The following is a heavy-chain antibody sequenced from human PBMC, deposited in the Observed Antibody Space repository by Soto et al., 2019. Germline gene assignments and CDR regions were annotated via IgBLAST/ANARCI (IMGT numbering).Heavy chain of an antibody. CDR3: ARDQECGGDCYSINDY. Sequence: QVQLAESGGGVAQAGRSLRLSCAASGFTFSRYGMHWVRQAPGKGLEWVAVIWYDGSKKYYADSVKGRFTISRDNSKNTLYLQMNSLRADDTAVYYCARDQECGGDCYSINDYWGQGTLVTVSS. CDR2: IWYDGSKK. J-gene: IGHJ4*02. D-gene: IGHD2-21*01. V-gene: IGHV3-33*01. CDR1: GFTFSRYG.